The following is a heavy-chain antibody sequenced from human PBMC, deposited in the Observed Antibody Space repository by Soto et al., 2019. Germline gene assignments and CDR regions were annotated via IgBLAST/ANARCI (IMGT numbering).Heavy chain of an antibody. V-gene: IGHV3-30-3*01. CDR1: GFIFSSYT. CDR2: ITYDGSNQ. CDR3: ARAPSGSYPEFDY. J-gene: IGHJ4*02. Sequence: SLRLSCAASGFIFSSYTMHWVRHSPGKWLEWVGVITYDGSNQYYADSVKGRFTISRDNSRNMLFLQMNSLRPDDTAVYYCARAPSGSYPEFDYWGQGTLVTVSS. D-gene: IGHD1-26*01.